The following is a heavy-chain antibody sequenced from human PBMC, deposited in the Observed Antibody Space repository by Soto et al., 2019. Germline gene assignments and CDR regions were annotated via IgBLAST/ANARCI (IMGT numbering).Heavy chain of an antibody. V-gene: IGHV3-48*03. CDR1: GFTFSSYG. D-gene: IGHD3-3*01. CDR3: SGRITIFGVVIIPYYGMDV. J-gene: IGHJ6*02. CDR2: ISSSGSTI. Sequence: GGSLRLSCAASGFTFSSYGMNWVRQAPGKGLEWVSYISSSGSTIYYADSVKGRFTISRDNAKNSLYLQMNSLRAEDTAVYYCSGRITIFGVVIIPYYGMDVWGQGTTVTVSS.